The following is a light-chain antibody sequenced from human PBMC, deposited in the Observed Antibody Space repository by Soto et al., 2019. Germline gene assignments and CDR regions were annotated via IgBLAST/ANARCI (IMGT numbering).Light chain of an antibody. J-gene: IGKJ1*01. CDR3: QQFNTYPLT. Sequence: AIQLTQSPSSLSASVGDRVTITCWASQGISSALAWFQQRPGKPPKLLIYDASSLESGVPSRFGGSGSGTDFTLTISSLQPEDFATYYCQQFNTYPLTFGQGTKVEIK. CDR1: QGISSA. V-gene: IGKV1-13*02. CDR2: DAS.